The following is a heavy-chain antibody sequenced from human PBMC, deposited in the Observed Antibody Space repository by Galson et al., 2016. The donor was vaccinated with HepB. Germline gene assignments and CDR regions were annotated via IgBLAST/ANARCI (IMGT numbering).Heavy chain of an antibody. J-gene: IGHJ5*02. CDR2: IYWDDDR. CDR1: GFSLNTNGVG. V-gene: IGHV2-5*02. CDR3: AHRLKWSEYWDLGWFDP. Sequence: PALVKPTQTLTLTCTFSGFSLNTNGVGVGWFRQPPGKALEWLALIYWDDDRRYRPSLKTRLAITKDTSRNQVVLTVANMDPVDTATYFCAHRLKWSEYWDLGWFDPWGQGTLVTVSS. D-gene: IGHD1-26*01.